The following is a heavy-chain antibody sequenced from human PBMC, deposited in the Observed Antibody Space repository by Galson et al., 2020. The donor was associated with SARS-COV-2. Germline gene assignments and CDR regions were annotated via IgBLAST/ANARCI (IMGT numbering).Heavy chain of an antibody. D-gene: IGHD1-26*01. CDR1: GFTFSYYA. J-gene: IGHJ3*02. CDR3: AKKQGGSYYGSGAFDI. CDR2: ISNSGSIT. Sequence: GGSLRLSCAASGFTFSYYAMNWVRQAPGKGLEWVSGISNSGSITYYADSVKGRFTISRDNSKNTLYLQMNSLRAEDTAVYYCAKKQGGSYYGSGAFDIWGPGTMVTVS. V-gene: IGHV3-23*01.